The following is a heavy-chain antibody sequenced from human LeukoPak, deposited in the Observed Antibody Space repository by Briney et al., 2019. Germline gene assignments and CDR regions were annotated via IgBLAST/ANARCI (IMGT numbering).Heavy chain of an antibody. Sequence: PSETLSLTCTLSGGSISSSSYYWGWIRQPPGKGLEWIGSIYYSGSTYYNPSLKSRVTISVDTSKNQFSLKLSSVTAADTAVYYCAREYSGRTFDIWGQGTMVTVSS. CDR1: GGSISSSSYY. CDR2: IYYSGST. D-gene: IGHD1-26*01. V-gene: IGHV4-39*07. J-gene: IGHJ3*02. CDR3: AREYSGRTFDI.